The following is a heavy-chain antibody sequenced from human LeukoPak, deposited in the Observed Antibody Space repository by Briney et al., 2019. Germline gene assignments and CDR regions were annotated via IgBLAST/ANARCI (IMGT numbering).Heavy chain of an antibody. CDR1: GGTISTYY. V-gene: IGHV4-59*01. D-gene: IGHD5-24*01. CDR2: IYYSGRT. CDR3: ARDANSDVYNRLLRPDAFDI. Sequence: SETLSLTCTVSGGTISTYYWSWIRQPPGKGLEWIGYIYYSGRTIYNPSLKSRVTISLDTSNNYFSLKLSSVSAADTAVYFYARDANSDVYNRLLRPDAFDIWGQGTMVTVSS. J-gene: IGHJ3*02.